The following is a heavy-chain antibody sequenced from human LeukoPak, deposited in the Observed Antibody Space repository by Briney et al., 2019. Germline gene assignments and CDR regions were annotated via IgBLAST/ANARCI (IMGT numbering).Heavy chain of an antibody. CDR1: GFTFSSYA. Sequence: SGGSLRLSCAASGFTFSSYAMHWVRQAPGKGLEWVAVISYDGSNKYYADSVKGRFTISRDNSKNTLYLQMNSLRAEDTAVYYCARDSSRTMIVANPDYWGQGTLVTVSS. D-gene: IGHD3-22*01. CDR3: ARDSSRTMIVANPDY. CDR2: ISYDGSNK. J-gene: IGHJ4*02. V-gene: IGHV3-30-3*01.